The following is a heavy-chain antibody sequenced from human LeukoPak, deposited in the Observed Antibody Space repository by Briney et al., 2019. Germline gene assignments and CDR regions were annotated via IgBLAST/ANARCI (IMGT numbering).Heavy chain of an antibody. CDR2: IYYSGST. Sequence: PSETLSLTCTVSGGSISSSSYYWGWIRQPPGKGLEWIGSIYYSGSTYYNPSLKSRVTISVDTSKNQFSLKLSSVTAADTAVYYCARNGGLDSSGYYYLESYFDYWGQGTLVTVSS. D-gene: IGHD3-22*01. V-gene: IGHV4-39*07. CDR3: ARNGGLDSSGYYYLESYFDY. CDR1: GGSISSSSYY. J-gene: IGHJ4*02.